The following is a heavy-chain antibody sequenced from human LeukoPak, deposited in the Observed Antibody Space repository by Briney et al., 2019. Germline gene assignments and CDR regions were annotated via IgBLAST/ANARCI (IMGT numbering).Heavy chain of an antibody. Sequence: PGGSLRLSCAASGFTFSDYYMSWIRQAPGKGLEWVSYICDSGRTIYYADSVTGRFTISKDNAKNSVYLQMNNLGAEDTAVYYCARDRLGDYDHSGYYDKWGQGTLVTVSS. CDR2: ICDSGRTI. V-gene: IGHV3-11*01. CDR1: GFTFSDYY. D-gene: IGHD3-22*01. CDR3: ARDRLGDYDHSGYYDK. J-gene: IGHJ4*02.